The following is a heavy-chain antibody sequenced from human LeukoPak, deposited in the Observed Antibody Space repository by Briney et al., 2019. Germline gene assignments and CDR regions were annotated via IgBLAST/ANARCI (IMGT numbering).Heavy chain of an antibody. V-gene: IGHV4-38-2*02. CDR1: GYSISSGYY. J-gene: IGHJ5*02. CDR3: ARHPSGYGSGHDGWFDP. Sequence: PSETLSLTCTVSGYSISSGYYWGWIRQPPGKGLEWIGSIYHIGSTFYNPSLKSRVTISVDTSKNQFSLKLSSVTAADTAVYYCARHPSGYGSGHDGWFDPWGQGTLVTVSS. D-gene: IGHD3-10*01. CDR2: IYHIGST.